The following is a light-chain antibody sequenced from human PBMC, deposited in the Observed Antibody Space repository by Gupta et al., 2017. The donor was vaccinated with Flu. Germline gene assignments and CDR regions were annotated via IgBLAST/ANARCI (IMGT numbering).Light chain of an antibody. CDR3: QQYGTVPWT. Sequence: ENVLTQSPGTLSLSPGERATLPCRARQSVSTYLVWYQQKPDQAPRLLIYGASSRATGIPDRFSGSGSGTDFTLTISRLESEDSAVYYCQQYGTVPWTFGQGTKVELK. CDR1: QSVSTY. CDR2: GAS. V-gene: IGKV3-20*01. J-gene: IGKJ1*01.